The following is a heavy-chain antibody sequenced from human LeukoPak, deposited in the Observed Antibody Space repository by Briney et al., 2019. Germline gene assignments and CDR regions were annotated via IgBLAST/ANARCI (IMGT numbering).Heavy chain of an antibody. CDR1: GFTFDDYT. Sequence: GGSLRLSCAASGFTFDDYTMHWVRQAPGRGLEWVSGITRDSDTVDYADSVRGRFTISRDNAKNSLYLQMNSLRAEDMALYYCTKGSWGNPFDIWGQGTMVTVSS. V-gene: IGHV3-9*03. CDR3: TKGSWGNPFDI. J-gene: IGHJ3*02. D-gene: IGHD3-16*01. CDR2: ITRDSDTV.